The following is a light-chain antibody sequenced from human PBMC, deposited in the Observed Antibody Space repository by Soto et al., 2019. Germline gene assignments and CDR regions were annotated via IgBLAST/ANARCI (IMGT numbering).Light chain of an antibody. CDR3: QQYNKWPPWT. CDR1: QSVSSN. V-gene: IGKV3-15*01. CDR2: GAA. Sequence: EIVMTQSPATLSVSPGERATLSCRASQSVSSNLAWYQQKAGQAPRLLIYGAATRATGIPARFSGSGSGTEFSLTISSLQSEDFAVHYCQQYNKWPPWTFGQGTKVEIK. J-gene: IGKJ1*01.